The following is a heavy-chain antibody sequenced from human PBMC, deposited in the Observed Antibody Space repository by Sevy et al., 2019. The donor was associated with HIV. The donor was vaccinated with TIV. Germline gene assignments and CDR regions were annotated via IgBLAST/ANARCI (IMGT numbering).Heavy chain of an antibody. D-gene: IGHD3-10*01. Sequence: GGSLRLSCAASGFTFSSYAMSWVRQAPGKGLEWVSAISGSGGSTYYADSVKGRFTISRDNSKNTLYLQMNSLRAEDTAVYYRGEPGGGFNLVRGGRYYYGMDVWGQGTTVTVSS. CDR3: GEPGGGFNLVRGGRYYYGMDV. CDR2: ISGSGGST. J-gene: IGHJ6*02. CDR1: GFTFSSYA. V-gene: IGHV3-23*01.